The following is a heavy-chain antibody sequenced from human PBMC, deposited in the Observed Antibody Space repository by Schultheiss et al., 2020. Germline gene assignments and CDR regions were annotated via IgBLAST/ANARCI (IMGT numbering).Heavy chain of an antibody. Sequence: GGSLRLSCAASGFTFSSYAMHWVRQLPGKGLEWVAVIWYDGSNKYYADSVKGRFTISRDNSKNTLYLQMNSLRAEDTAVYYCARAIGWFDPWGQGTLVTVSS. CDR1: GFTFSSYA. J-gene: IGHJ5*02. CDR2: IWYDGSNK. V-gene: IGHV3-33*08. CDR3: ARAIGWFDP.